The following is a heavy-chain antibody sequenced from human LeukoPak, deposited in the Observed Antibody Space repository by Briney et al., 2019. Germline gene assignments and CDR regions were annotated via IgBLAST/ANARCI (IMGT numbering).Heavy chain of an antibody. CDR1: GYTFTGYY. V-gene: IGHV1-2*02. CDR2: INPNSGGT. D-gene: IGHD3-22*01. Sequence: ASVKVSCKASGYTFTGYYMHWVRQAPGQGLEWMGWINPNSGGTNYAQKFQGRVTMTRDTSISTAYMELSRLRSDDTAVYYCARDPYYDSSGSTFDDAFDIWGQGTMVTVSS. CDR3: ARDPYYDSSGSTFDDAFDI. J-gene: IGHJ3*02.